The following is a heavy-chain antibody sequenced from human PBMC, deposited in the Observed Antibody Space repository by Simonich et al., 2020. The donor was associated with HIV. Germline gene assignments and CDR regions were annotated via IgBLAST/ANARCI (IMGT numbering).Heavy chain of an antibody. J-gene: IGHJ4*02. CDR2: INHKGRT. CDR1: GGSFSDYY. D-gene: IGHD1-1*01. Sequence: QVQLQQWGAGLLKPSETLSLTCTVYGGSFSDYYWSWIRQPPGKGLEWIGEINHKGRTNYNPSLKSRGSISIDTSKNQFPLKLSSVTAADTAVYYCARGGGNPNYWGQGTLVTVSS. CDR3: ARGGGNPNY. V-gene: IGHV4-34*01.